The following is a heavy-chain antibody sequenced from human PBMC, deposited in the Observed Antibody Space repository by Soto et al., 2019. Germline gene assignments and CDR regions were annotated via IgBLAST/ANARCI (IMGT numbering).Heavy chain of an antibody. J-gene: IGHJ4*02. V-gene: IGHV4-39*01. CDR3: ARRCKYYDILTGYSHFEY. D-gene: IGHD3-9*01. CDR2: IYYSGST. Sequence: IRQPPGKGLEWIGSIYYSGSTYYNPSLKSRVTISVDTSKNQFSLKLSSVTAADTAVYYCARRCKYYDILTGYSHFEYWGQGTLVTLSS.